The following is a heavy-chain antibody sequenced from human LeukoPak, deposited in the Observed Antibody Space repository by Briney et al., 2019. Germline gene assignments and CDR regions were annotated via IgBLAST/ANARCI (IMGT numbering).Heavy chain of an antibody. V-gene: IGHV1-18*04. CDR2: ISAYNGNT. D-gene: IGHD2-15*01. CDR3: ARLIVAAMRFAY. J-gene: IGHJ4*02. CDR1: GYTFTSYG. Sequence: AAVKVSCKASGYTFTSYGISWVRQAPGQGLEWIGWISAYNGNTNYAQKLQGRVTMTTDTSTSTAYMELRSMRSDAAAVYYCARLIVAAMRFAYWGQGTLVTVSS.